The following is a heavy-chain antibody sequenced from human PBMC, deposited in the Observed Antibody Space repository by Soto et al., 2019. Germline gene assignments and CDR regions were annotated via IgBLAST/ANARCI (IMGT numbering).Heavy chain of an antibody. Sequence: WGSLSVSCAASVGTFSIYSMNWVRPAPVKGLEWFSSISSSSSYIYYADSVKGRFTISRDNAKNSLYLQMNSLRAEDTAVYYCARVTGYCSSTSCYPFDYWGQGTLVTVSS. V-gene: IGHV3-21*01. CDR3: ARVTGYCSSTSCYPFDY. CDR1: VGTFSIYS. J-gene: IGHJ4*02. D-gene: IGHD2-2*01. CDR2: ISSSSSYI.